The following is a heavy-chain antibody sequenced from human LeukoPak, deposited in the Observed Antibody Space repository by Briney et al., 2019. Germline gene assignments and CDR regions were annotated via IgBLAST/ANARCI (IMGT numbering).Heavy chain of an antibody. CDR3: ARASPSGYDY. D-gene: IGHD3-22*01. Sequence: GGSLRLSCAASGFTFYDYAMHWVRQAPGKGLEWVSLISGDGGSTYYADSVKGRFTISRDNAKNSLYLQMNSLRDEDTAVYYCARASPSGYDYWGQGTLVTVSS. J-gene: IGHJ4*02. CDR2: ISGDGGST. V-gene: IGHV3-43*02. CDR1: GFTFYDYA.